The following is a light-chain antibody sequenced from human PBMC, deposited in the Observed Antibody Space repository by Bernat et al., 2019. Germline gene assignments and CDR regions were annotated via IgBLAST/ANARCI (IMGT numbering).Light chain of an antibody. CDR2: DVS. V-gene: IGLV2-14*01. J-gene: IGLJ3*02. CDR1: NSDVGGYDF. Sequence: QSALTQPASVSGSPGQSITISCTGTNSDVGGYDFVSWYQQHPGKVPKLIIYDVSNRPSGVSNRFSGSKSGNTASLTISGLQAEDEADYYCTSYTSSTTRWLFGGGTKLTV. CDR3: TSYTSSTTRWL.